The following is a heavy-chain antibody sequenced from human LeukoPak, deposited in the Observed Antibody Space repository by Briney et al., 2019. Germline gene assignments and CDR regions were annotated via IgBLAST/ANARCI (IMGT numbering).Heavy chain of an antibody. CDR2: IYTNTGNP. D-gene: IGHD2-2*01. CDR1: GYTFTSCA. V-gene: IGHV7-4-1*02. CDR3: ARQGPGYCGSTSCYGVDY. Sequence: ASVKVSCKASGYTFTSCAMNWVRQAPGQGLEWMGWIYTNTGNPTYAQGFTGRFVFSLDTSVSTAYLQISSLKAEDTAIYYCARQGPGYCGSTSCYGVDYWGQGTLVTVSS. J-gene: IGHJ4*02.